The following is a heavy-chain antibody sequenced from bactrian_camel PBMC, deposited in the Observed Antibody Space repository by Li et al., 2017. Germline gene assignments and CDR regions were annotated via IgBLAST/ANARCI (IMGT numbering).Heavy chain of an antibody. CDR1: GYSDGC. CDR3: AAHRLEDKVYQRVCGGWLMGDFAY. V-gene: IGHV3S54*01. CDR2: IRPGGGTS. Sequence: VQLVESGGESVQAGQSLRLSCVASGYSDGCMGWFRQAPGKEREGIAVIRPGGGTSNYSDSEEGRFTISRDSAKNTLYLQMNSLKPEDSAMYYCAAHRLEDKVYQRVCGGWLMGDFAYWGQGTQVTVS. J-gene: IGHJ6*01. D-gene: IGHD6*01.